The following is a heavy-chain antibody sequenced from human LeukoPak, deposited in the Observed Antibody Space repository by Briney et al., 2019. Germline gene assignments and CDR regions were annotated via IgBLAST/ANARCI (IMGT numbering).Heavy chain of an antibody. D-gene: IGHD5-24*01. CDR3: ATSRDGYNPGDY. J-gene: IGHJ4*02. V-gene: IGHV1-24*01. Sequence: VKVSCKVSGYTLTELSMHWVRQAPGKGLEWMGGFDPEDGETIYAQKFQGSVTMTEDTSTDTAYMELSSLRSEDTAVYYCATSRDGYNPGDYWGQGTLVTVSS. CDR1: GYTLTELS. CDR2: FDPEDGET.